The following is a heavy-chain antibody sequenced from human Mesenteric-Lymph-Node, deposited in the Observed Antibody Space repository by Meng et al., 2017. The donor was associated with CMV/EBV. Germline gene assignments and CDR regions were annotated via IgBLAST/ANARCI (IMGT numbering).Heavy chain of an antibody. V-gene: IGHV1-2*06. CDR3: ARDLKGTGDS. J-gene: IGHJ4*02. Sequence: ASVKVSCKASGYTFTGYYIHWVRQAPGQGLEWMGRINPNSGGTNSPENFQGRVTMTRDTSINTAYMELSRLGSDDTAMYYCARDLKGTGDSWGQGTLVTVSS. CDR1: GYTFTGYY. CDR2: INPNSGGT.